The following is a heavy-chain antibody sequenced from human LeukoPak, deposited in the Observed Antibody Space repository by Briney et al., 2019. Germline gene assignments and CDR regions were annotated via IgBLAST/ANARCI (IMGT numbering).Heavy chain of an antibody. J-gene: IGHJ3*02. CDR3: ASLLWFGELSGDDAFDI. Sequence: ASVKVSCKASGYTFTSYGISWVRQAPGQGLEWMGWISAYNGNTNYAQKLQGRVTMTTDTSTSTAYMELRSLRPDDTAVYYCASLLWFGELSGDDAFDIWGQGTMVTVSS. D-gene: IGHD3-10*01. CDR1: GYTFTSYG. CDR2: ISAYNGNT. V-gene: IGHV1-18*01.